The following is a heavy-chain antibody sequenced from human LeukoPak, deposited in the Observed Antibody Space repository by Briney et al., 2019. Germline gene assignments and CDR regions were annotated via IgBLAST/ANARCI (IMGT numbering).Heavy chain of an antibody. J-gene: IGHJ4*02. V-gene: IGHV3-30-3*01. D-gene: IGHD3-3*01. CDR1: GFTFSSYA. CDR3: ARCPTYDFWSGYAFDY. CDR2: ISYDGSNK. Sequence: GSLRLSCAASGFTFSSYAMHWVRQAPGKGLEWVAVISYDGSNKYYADSVKGRFTISRDNSKNTLYLQMNSLRAEDTAVYYCARCPTYDFWSGYAFDYWGQGTLVTVSS.